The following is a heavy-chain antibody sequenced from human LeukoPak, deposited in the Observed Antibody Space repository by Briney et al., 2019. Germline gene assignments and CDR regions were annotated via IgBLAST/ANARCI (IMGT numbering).Heavy chain of an antibody. CDR1: GYIFTDYW. D-gene: IGHD3-10*01. CDR2: IHPGDSDT. J-gene: IGHJ5*02. V-gene: IGHV5-51*01. CDR3: ARQCCRGASPGFDP. Sequence: GESLKISCKGSGYIFTDYWIAWVRQMPGKGLEWMGIIHPGDSDTRYSPSFQGQVTFSADKSISTAYLQWSSLRAPDTAIYYCARQCCRGASPGFDPWGQGTLVTVSS.